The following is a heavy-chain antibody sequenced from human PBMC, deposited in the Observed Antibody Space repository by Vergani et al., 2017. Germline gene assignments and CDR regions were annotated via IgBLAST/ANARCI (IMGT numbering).Heavy chain of an antibody. CDR2: IVVGSGNT. CDR3: ARTVEWELPVGGFDP. J-gene: IGHJ5*02. Sequence: QMQLVQSGPEVKKPGTSVKVSCKASGFTFTSSAMQWVRQARGQRLEWIGWIVVGSGNTNYAQKFQERVTITRDMSTSTAYMELSSLRSEDTAVYYCARTVEWELPVGGFDPWGQGTLVTVSS. D-gene: IGHD1-26*01. V-gene: IGHV1-58*02. CDR1: GFTFTSSA.